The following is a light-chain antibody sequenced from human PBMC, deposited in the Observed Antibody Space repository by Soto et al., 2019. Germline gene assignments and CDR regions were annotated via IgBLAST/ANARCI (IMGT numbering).Light chain of an antibody. J-gene: IGKJ1*01. CDR3: QQLNSYSWT. Sequence: DIQLTQSPSFLSASVGDGVTITCRASQGISSYLAWYQQKPGKAPKLLIYAASTLQSGVPSRFSGSGSGTEFTLTISSLQPEDFATYYCQQLNSYSWTFGQGTKVDIK. V-gene: IGKV1-9*01. CDR2: AAS. CDR1: QGISSY.